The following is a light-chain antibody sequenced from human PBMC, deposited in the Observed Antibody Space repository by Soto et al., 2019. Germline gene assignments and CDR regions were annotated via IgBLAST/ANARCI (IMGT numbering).Light chain of an antibody. CDR2: DFS. CDR1: SSDVGGYNY. CDR3: CSYTTSNTRQIV. V-gene: IGLV2-14*01. J-gene: IGLJ1*01. Sequence: QSVLTQPASVSGSPGQSITISCTGTSSDVGGYNYVSWYQQHPGKAPKFMIYDFSNRPSGVSNRFSGSKSGNTASLTISGLQAEDEADYYGCSYTTSNTRQIVFGTGTKLTVL.